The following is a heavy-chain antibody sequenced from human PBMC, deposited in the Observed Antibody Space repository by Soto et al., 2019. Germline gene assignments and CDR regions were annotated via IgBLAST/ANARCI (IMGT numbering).Heavy chain of an antibody. V-gene: IGHV4-30-4*01. D-gene: IGHD1-20*01. J-gene: IGHJ3*01. CDR2: IYYSGST. CDR3: ARVIWYTFDF. CDR1: GGSLSSGDYY. Sequence: PSETLSLTCTVSGGSLSSGDYYWRWIRQPPGKGLEWIGYIYYSGSTYYNPSLKSRVTISVDTSKNQFSLKLSSLTAADTAIYYCARVIWYTFDFWGQGTMVTVSS.